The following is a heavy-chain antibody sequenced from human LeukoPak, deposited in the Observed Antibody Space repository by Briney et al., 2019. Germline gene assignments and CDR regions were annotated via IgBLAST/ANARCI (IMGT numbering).Heavy chain of an antibody. Sequence: GGSLRLSCAASGFTFSDYYMSWIRQAPGKGLEWVSYISSSGSTIYYADSVKGRFTISRDNSKNTLYLQMNSLRAEDTAVYYCAREGAAAANYYYMDVWGKGTTVTISS. D-gene: IGHD6-13*01. CDR3: AREGAAAANYYYMDV. CDR1: GFTFSDYY. V-gene: IGHV3-11*04. J-gene: IGHJ6*03. CDR2: ISSSGSTI.